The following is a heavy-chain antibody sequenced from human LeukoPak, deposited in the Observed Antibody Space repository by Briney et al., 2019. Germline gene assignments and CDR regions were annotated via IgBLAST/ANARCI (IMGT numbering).Heavy chain of an antibody. CDR1: GGSISSSSYY. V-gene: IGHV4-39*07. CDR3: ARVTYYYGSGSTFRFDY. J-gene: IGHJ4*02. D-gene: IGHD3-10*01. Sequence: PSETLSLTCTVSGGSISSSSYYWGWIRQPPGKGLEWIGSIYYSGSTYYNPSLKSRVTISVDTSKNQFSLKLSSVTAADTAVYYCARVTYYYGSGSTFRFDYWGQGTLVTVSS. CDR2: IYYSGST.